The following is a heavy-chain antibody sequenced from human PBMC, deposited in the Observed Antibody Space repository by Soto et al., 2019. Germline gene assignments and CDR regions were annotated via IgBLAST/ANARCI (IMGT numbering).Heavy chain of an antibody. CDR2: INHSGSA. V-gene: IGHV4-34*01. CDR3: AIGPQPGYYESGNFDPSVP. Sequence: YWRRIRQPPGNGLEWIGEINHSGSANYNPTFKSRVSISVDTSKNQMSLQLTSVSAADTAVYYCAIGPQPGYYESGNFDPSVPSDQGTLSTSPQ. CDR1: Y. J-gene: IGHJ5*02. D-gene: IGHD3-9*01.